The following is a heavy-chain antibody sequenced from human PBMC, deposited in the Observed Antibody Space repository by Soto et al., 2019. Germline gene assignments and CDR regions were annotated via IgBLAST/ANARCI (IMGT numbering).Heavy chain of an antibody. CDR1: GFTFSNYA. D-gene: IGHD1-1*01. CDR3: AKCDGDWNAYFHY. Sequence: EVELLESGGGLVQPGGSLRLSCAASGFTFSNYAMSWVRQTPGKGLEWVSVISGSGDRTYNADSVKGRFTISRDNSKNTLFLYMNSLGSEDTAVYYCAKCDGDWNAYFHYWGQGTLVTVSS. CDR2: ISGSGDRT. V-gene: IGHV3-23*01. J-gene: IGHJ4*02.